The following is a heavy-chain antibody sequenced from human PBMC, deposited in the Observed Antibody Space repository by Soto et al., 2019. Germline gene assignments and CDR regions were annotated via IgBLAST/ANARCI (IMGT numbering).Heavy chain of an antibody. CDR1: GGSFSGYY. Sequence: QVQLQQWGAGLLKPSETLSLTCAVYGGSFSGYYWSWIRQPPGKGLEWIGEINHSGSTNYNPSLKCRVTISVDTSKNQFSLKLSSVTAADTAVYYCARVGPRNYDYIWGSYRSTFFDYWGQGTLVTVSS. J-gene: IGHJ4*02. CDR2: INHSGST. V-gene: IGHV4-34*01. D-gene: IGHD3-16*02. CDR3: ARVGPRNYDYIWGSYRSTFFDY.